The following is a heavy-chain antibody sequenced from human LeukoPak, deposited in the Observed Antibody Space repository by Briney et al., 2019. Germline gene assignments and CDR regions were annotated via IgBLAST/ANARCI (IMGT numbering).Heavy chain of an antibody. Sequence: GGSLRLSCAASGFTFSSYAMHWVRQAPGKGLEWVAVISYDGSNKYYADSVKGRFTISRDNSKNTLYLQMNSLRAEDTAVYYCARETGSAVGSTDFDYWGQGTLVTVSS. CDR3: ARETGSAVGSTDFDY. CDR1: GFTFSSYA. V-gene: IGHV3-30-3*01. D-gene: IGHD4-17*01. J-gene: IGHJ4*02. CDR2: ISYDGSNK.